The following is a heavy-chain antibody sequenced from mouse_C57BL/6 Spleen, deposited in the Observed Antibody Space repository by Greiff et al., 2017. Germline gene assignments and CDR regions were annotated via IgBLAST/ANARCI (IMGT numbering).Heavy chain of an antibody. V-gene: IGHV14-4*01. CDR2: IDPENGDT. CDR3: TTWSYGSSYAYYFDY. D-gene: IGHD1-1*01. J-gene: IGHJ2*01. CDR1: GFNIKDDY. Sequence: VQLQQSGAELVRPGASVKLSCTASGFNIKDDYMHWVKQRPEQGLEWIGWIDPENGDTESASKFQGKATITADTSSNTAYLQLSSLTSEYTAVYYCTTWSYGSSYAYYFDYGGQGTTLTVSS.